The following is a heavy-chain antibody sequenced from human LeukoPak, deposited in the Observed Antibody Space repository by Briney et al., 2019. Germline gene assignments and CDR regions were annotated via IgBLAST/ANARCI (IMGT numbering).Heavy chain of an antibody. CDR2: IYPGDSDT. J-gene: IGHJ4*02. D-gene: IGHD1-1*01. CDR1: GYSFTSYW. V-gene: IGHV5-51*01. Sequence: RAGESLKISCKGSGYSFTSYWIGWVRQMPGKGLEWMGIIYPGDSDTRYSPSFQGQVTISADKSLSTAYLQWSSLQASAPAMYYCARRSPLAYFDYWGQGTLVTVSS. CDR3: ARRSPLAYFDY.